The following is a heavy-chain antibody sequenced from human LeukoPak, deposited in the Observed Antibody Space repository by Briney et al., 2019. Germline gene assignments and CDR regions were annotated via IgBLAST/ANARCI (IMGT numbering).Heavy chain of an antibody. CDR1: GFTFSSYW. Sequence: PGGSLRLSCAASGFTFSSYWMHWVRQAPGKGLVWVSRINSDGSSTSYADSVEGRFTISRDNAKNTLYLQMNSLRAEDTAVYYCARDQLELPAFDIWGQGTMVTVSS. J-gene: IGHJ3*02. V-gene: IGHV3-74*01. CDR2: INSDGSST. CDR3: ARDQLELPAFDI. D-gene: IGHD1-7*01.